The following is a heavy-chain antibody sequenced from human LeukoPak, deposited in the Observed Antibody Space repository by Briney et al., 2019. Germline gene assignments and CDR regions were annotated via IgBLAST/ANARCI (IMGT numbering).Heavy chain of an antibody. J-gene: IGHJ4*02. D-gene: IGHD3-10*01. CDR2: ISTDGTTI. V-gene: IGHV3-74*01. Sequence: GGSLRLSCAASGFTFSSHWMHWARQAPGKGLVWVSRISTDGTTINYADSVKGRFTISRDNAKNTLYLQINSLTAEDTAMYYCARGPRTSGSYYNGDYWGQGTLVTVSS. CDR1: GFTFSSHW. CDR3: ARGPRTSGSYYNGDY.